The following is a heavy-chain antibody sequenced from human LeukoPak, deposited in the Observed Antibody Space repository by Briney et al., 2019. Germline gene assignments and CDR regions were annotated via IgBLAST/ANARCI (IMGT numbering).Heavy chain of an antibody. CDR3: ARDIAMVRVFDF. J-gene: IGHJ4*01. D-gene: IGHD3-10*01. V-gene: IGHV1-18*01. Sequence: GASVKVSCKASGYDLNTYAFSWVRQAPGQGLEWMGWISSYNGKTENAKNFRGRVTLTTDISTGTAYMELRGLTSDDTAVYYCARDIAMVRVFDFWGQGTLVTVSS. CDR1: GYDLNTYA. CDR2: ISSYNGKT.